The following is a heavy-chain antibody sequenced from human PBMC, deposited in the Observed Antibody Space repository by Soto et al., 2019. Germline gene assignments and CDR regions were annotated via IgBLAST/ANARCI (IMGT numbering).Heavy chain of an antibody. Sequence: GESLTISGKGSGYSFTSYWIGWVRQMPGKGLEWMGIIYPGDSDTRYSPSFQGQVTISADKSISTAYLQWSSLKASDTAMYYCVRTLAPGWGLRDGWGRGTLVTVSS. CDR2: IYPGDSDT. CDR1: GYSFTSYW. J-gene: IGHJ4*02. CDR3: VRTLAPGWGLRDG. D-gene: IGHD1-26*01. V-gene: IGHV5-51*01.